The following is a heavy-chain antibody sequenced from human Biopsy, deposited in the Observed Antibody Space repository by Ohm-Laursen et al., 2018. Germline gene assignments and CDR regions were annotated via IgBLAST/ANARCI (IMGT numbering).Heavy chain of an antibody. CDR1: GSTFNDYF. J-gene: IGHJ6*02. CDR2: ISGYNGNT. Sequence: ASVKVSCKASGSTFNDYFIHWVRQAPGQGLEWMGRISGYNGNTLYAQKFQHRVTMTTDTSTSTAYMELRSLTSDDTAVYYCARATNSTGWPYYYFYGMDVWGQGTTVTVSS. D-gene: IGHD2/OR15-2a*01. CDR3: ARATNSTGWPYYYFYGMDV. V-gene: IGHV1-18*04.